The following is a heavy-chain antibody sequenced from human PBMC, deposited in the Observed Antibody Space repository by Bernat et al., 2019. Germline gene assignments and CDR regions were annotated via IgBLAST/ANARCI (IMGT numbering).Heavy chain of an antibody. D-gene: IGHD3-22*01. V-gene: IGHV4-39*01. CDR3: AGHYAYSYDGSAYYDLDY. J-gene: IGHJ4*02. Sequence: QLQLQGSGPGLVQPSETLSLTCTVSGGSISSTSYYWGWIRQPPGKGLEWIASIYYSGSTYYNPSLKSRVTISVDTSKNQFSLELSSVTAADTAVYYCAGHYAYSYDGSAYYDLDYWGQGTLVTVSS. CDR1: GGSISSTSYY. CDR2: IYYSGST.